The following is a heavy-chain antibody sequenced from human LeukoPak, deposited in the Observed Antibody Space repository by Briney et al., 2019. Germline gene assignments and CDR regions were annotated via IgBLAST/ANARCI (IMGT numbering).Heavy chain of an antibody. Sequence: GGSLRLSCAASGLTFSRYEMNWVRQAPGKGLEWVSYISSSGSTIYYADSVKGRFTISRDNAKNSLYLQMNSLRAEDTAVYYCARDSSLGGVRDYWGQGTLVTVSS. CDR3: ARDSSLGGVRDY. V-gene: IGHV3-48*03. J-gene: IGHJ4*02. CDR2: ISSSGSTI. D-gene: IGHD3-16*01. CDR1: GLTFSRYE.